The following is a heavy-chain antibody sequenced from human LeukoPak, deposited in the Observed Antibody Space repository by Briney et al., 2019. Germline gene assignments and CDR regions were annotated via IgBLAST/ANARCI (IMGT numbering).Heavy chain of an antibody. CDR1: GATFTSYA. J-gene: IGHJ4*02. Sequence: ASVKVSCKASGATFTSYAISWVRQRPGQGLEWMGGIIPIFGTANYAQKFQGRVTITADESTSTAYMELSSLRSEDTAVYYCASSTAMVLYYFDYWGQGTLVTVSS. V-gene: IGHV1-69*13. D-gene: IGHD5-18*01. CDR2: IIPIFGTA. CDR3: ASSTAMVLYYFDY.